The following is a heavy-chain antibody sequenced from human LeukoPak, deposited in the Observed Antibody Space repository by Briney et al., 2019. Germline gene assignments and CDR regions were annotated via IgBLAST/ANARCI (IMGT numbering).Heavy chain of an antibody. Sequence: PSETLSLTCTVSGGSISHSGYYWGCIRQPPGKGLEWIGSIYYSGSTYYNPSLKSRVTISVDTSKNQISLKMTSVTAADTAVYYCARAPFNYYQAFDPWGQGTLVTVSS. D-gene: IGHD4-11*01. CDR1: GGSISHSGYY. CDR2: IYYSGST. J-gene: IGHJ5*02. V-gene: IGHV4-39*01. CDR3: ARAPFNYYQAFDP.